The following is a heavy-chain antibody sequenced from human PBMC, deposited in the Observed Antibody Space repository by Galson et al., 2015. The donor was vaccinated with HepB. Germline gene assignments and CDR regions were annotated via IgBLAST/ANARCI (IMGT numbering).Heavy chain of an antibody. J-gene: IGHJ4*02. CDR3: ARRQAYCSGATCYSHFDY. CDR2: IYPADSDT. CDR1: GYTFTNYW. V-gene: IGHV5-51*01. D-gene: IGHD2-15*01. Sequence: QSGAEVKKPGESLKISCTVSGYTFTNYWIGWVRQEPGKGLEWMGIIYPADSDTQYSPSFQGQVTLSGDTSINTAYLQWGGLKASDTAGYYCARRQAYCSGATCYSHFDYWGQGTLVTVSS.